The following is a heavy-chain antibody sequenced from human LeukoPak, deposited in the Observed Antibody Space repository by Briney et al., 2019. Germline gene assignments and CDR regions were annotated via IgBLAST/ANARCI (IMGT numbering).Heavy chain of an antibody. Sequence: PGGSLRLSCAASGFTFTSYAMHWVRQAPGKGLEYFSGISSNGGTTYYANSVNGRFTISRDNSKNTLYLQMGSLRAEDMAVYYCARTYYDFWSGYPQGYFDYWGQGALVTVSS. CDR3: ARTYYDFWSGYPQGYFDY. V-gene: IGHV3-64*01. CDR1: GFTFTSYA. J-gene: IGHJ4*02. CDR2: ISSNGGTT. D-gene: IGHD3-3*01.